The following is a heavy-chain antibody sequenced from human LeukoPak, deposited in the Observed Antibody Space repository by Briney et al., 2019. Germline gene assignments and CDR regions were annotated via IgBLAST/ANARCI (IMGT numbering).Heavy chain of an antibody. Sequence: GGSLRLSCAASGFTVSSNYMSWVRQAPGKGLEWVSVIYSGGSTYCADSVKGRFTISRDNSKNTLYLQMNSLRAEDTAVYYCARDSCSSTSCYPPYYYGMDVWGRGTTVTVSS. J-gene: IGHJ6*02. CDR2: IYSGGST. V-gene: IGHV3-66*01. D-gene: IGHD2-2*01. CDR1: GFTVSSNY. CDR3: ARDSCSSTSCYPPYYYGMDV.